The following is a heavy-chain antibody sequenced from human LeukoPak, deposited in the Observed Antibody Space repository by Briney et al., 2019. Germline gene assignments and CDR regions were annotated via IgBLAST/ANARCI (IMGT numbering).Heavy chain of an antibody. Sequence: PGGSLRLSCAASGFTFSSYGMHWVRQAPGKGLEWVAVISYDGSIKYYADSVKGRFTISRDNSKNTLYLQMNSLRAEDTAVYYCAKARGVVTASPTDYWGQGTLVTVSS. V-gene: IGHV3-30*18. CDR1: GFTFSSYG. D-gene: IGHD2-21*02. CDR2: ISYDGSIK. J-gene: IGHJ4*02. CDR3: AKARGVVTASPTDY.